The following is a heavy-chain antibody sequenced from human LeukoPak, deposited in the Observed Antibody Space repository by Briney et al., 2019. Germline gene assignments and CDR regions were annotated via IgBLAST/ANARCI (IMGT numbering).Heavy chain of an antibody. D-gene: IGHD1-1*01. CDR2: ILYNENNK. CDR1: GFTFSSYA. Sequence: GGSLRLSCAASGFTFSSYAMHWVRQTPDKGLEWVAVILYNENNKHYADSVRGRFTISRDNSKNTLYLQMNSLRAEDTAVYYCARVWNAAGGEFDYWGQGTLVTVSS. CDR3: ARVWNAAGGEFDY. J-gene: IGHJ4*02. V-gene: IGHV3-30-3*01.